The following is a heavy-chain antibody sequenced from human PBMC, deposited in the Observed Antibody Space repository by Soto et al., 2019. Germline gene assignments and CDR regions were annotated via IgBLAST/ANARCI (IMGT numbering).Heavy chain of an antibody. Sequence: EVQLVESGGGLVQPGGSLRLSCAASGFTFSSYSMNWVRQAPGKGLEWVSYISSSSSTIYYADSVKGRFTISRDNAKNSLYLQMNSLRYEDTAVYYCARVGYITIFGVVIMGNDAFDIWGRGTMVTVSS. CDR2: ISSSSSTI. V-gene: IGHV3-48*02. J-gene: IGHJ3*02. CDR1: GFTFSSYS. CDR3: ARVGYITIFGVVIMGNDAFDI. D-gene: IGHD3-3*01.